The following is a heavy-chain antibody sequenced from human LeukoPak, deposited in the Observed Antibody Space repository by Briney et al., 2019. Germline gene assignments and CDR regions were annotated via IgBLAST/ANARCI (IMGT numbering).Heavy chain of an antibody. Sequence: GESLTHSCEASGFSFSRFWMLWARQPTGKGLEWVATIKNDGSDKYYVASVKGRFNLSRDNANNSLYLQMNSLRVEDTAVYYCADLGYTDGGQGTLVTVSS. CDR1: GFSFSRFW. CDR2: IKNDGSDK. J-gene: IGHJ4*02. D-gene: IGHD2-15*01. CDR3: ADLGYTD. V-gene: IGHV3-7*01.